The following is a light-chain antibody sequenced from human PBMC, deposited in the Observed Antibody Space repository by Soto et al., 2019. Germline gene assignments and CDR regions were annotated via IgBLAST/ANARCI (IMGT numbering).Light chain of an antibody. J-gene: IGKJ1*01. CDR3: QQRRYWPVT. V-gene: IGKV3-11*01. CDR1: QSVSSY. CDR2: DAS. Sequence: EIVLTQSPAILSMSPGERATLSCRASQSVSSYFAWYQQKPGKAPSLLIYDASNSATGVPARFSGSGSGTDFTPTISSLQPEDFAVYYCQQRRYWPVTFGQGTKVEIK.